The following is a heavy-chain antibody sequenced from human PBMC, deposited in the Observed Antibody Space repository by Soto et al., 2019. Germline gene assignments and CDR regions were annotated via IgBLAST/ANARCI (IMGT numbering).Heavy chain of an antibody. CDR2: IYHSGGA. D-gene: IGHD2-8*01. Sequence: SETLSLTCTVSGDSITSGGYYWSWLRQPPGKGLEWIGYIYHSGGASYNPSLRGRAVISIDTSKNQFSLRLNAVTAADTATYYCARDYHGVGYHYYSYGMEVWGPGTTVTVSS. CDR3: ARDYHGVGYHYYSYGMEV. J-gene: IGHJ6*02. CDR1: GDSITSGGYY. V-gene: IGHV4-31*03.